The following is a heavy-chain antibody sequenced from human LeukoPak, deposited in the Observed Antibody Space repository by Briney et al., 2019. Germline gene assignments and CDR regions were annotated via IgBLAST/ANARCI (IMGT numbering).Heavy chain of an antibody. CDR1: GFIFSDYY. J-gene: IGHJ3*02. V-gene: IGHV3-11*04. CDR3: ARRDWVSGAVRAFDI. Sequence: GGSLRLSCVVSGFIFSDYYMSWIRQAPGKGLEWVSYISNDSVDKYYVDSVRGRFTISRDNAKKSMYLQMSGLRVEDTAVHYCARRDWVSGAVRAFDIWGQGTMVTVSS. D-gene: IGHD3-3*01. CDR2: ISNDSVDK.